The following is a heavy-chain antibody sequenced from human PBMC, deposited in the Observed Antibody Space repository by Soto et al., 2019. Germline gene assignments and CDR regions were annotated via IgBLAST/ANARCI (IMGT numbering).Heavy chain of an antibody. Sequence: SVKVSCKASGETFSSFTVSWLRQAPGQGLAYMGRIIPVLAMAKYAQKLQGRLTITADRSTSTAFMELSGLRPEGTAVYYCARDRVIVEGADIDGIDAWGQGTPVTVSS. CDR1: GETFSSFT. J-gene: IGHJ5*02. CDR2: IIPVLAMA. D-gene: IGHD3-16*02. CDR3: ARDRVIVEGADIDGIDA. V-gene: IGHV1-69*04.